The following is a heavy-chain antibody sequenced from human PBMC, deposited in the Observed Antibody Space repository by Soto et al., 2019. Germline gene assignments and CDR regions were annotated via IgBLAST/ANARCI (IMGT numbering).Heavy chain of an antibody. D-gene: IGHD6-19*01. CDR2: IWYDGSNK. V-gene: IGHV3-33*01. CDR1: GFTFSSYG. J-gene: IGHJ6*02. CDR3: ARGPVAGSPYYYGMDV. Sequence: GGSLRLSCAASGFTFSSYGMHWVRQATGKGLEWVAVIWYDGSNKKYADSVKGRFTISRDNSKNTLYLQMNSLRGEDTAVYYCARGPVAGSPYYYGMDVWGQGTTVTVSS.